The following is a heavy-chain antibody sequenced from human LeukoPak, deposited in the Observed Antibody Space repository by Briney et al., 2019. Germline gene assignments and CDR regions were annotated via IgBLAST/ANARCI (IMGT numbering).Heavy chain of an antibody. CDR2: IYYSGTT. CDR3: ARSPYFDFWAGYYDLDC. D-gene: IGHD3-3*01. CDR1: GFSLTTTGVG. Sequence: SGPTLVKPXQTLTLTCTFSGFSLTTTGVGVSWIRQPPGKGLEWIGYIYYSGTTYYNPSLKSRVSMSVDTSENQFSLKLNSVAAADTAVYYCARSPYFDFWAGYYDLDCWGQGTLVTVSS. V-gene: IGHV4-30-4*08. J-gene: IGHJ4*02.